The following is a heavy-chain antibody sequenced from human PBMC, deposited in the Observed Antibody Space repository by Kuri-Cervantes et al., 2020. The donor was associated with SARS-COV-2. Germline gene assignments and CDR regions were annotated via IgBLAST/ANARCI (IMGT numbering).Heavy chain of an antibody. CDR1: GFSLSNARMG. J-gene: IGHJ4*02. V-gene: IGHV2-26*01. Sequence: SGPTLVKPTETLTLTCTVSGFSLSNARMGVSWIRQPPGKALEWLAHIFSNDEKSYSTSLKSRLTISKDTSKNQVVLTMTNMDPVDTATYYCAHRPGGYSGYDIAYFDYWGQGTLVTVSS. CDR2: IFSNDEK. D-gene: IGHD5-12*01. CDR3: AHRPGGYSGYDIAYFDY.